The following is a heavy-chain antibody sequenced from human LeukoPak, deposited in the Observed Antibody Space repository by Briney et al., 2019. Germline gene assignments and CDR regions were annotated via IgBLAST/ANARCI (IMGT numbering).Heavy chain of an antibody. Sequence: GGSLRLSCVASGFTFSSYGMHWVRQAPGKGLEWVGRIKSTVDGGTTDYAAPVKGRFTVSRDDSKNTVYLQMNSLKTEDTAVYYCTTGGNVLVAGTRAFDIWGQGTMVTVSS. CDR3: TTGGNVLVAGTRAFDI. CDR2: IKSTVDGGTT. CDR1: GFTFSSYG. D-gene: IGHD6-19*01. J-gene: IGHJ3*02. V-gene: IGHV3-15*07.